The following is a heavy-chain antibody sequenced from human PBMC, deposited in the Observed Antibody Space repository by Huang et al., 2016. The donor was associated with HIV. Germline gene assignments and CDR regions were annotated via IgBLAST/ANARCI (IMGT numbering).Heavy chain of an antibody. CDR1: GGSLSGYY. Sequence: QVHLQQWGAGLLKSAEILSLTCAVYGGSLSGYYWSWLRQTPGKGLEWIGEINHLGSPNYNPALKSRVSISMDGSKKQFSLKLRSISDADTAVYFWARDATKNPRGWFDPWGQGTLVTVSS. CDR2: INHLGSP. CDR3: ARDATKNPRGWFDP. V-gene: IGHV4-34*02. D-gene: IGHD3-10*01. J-gene: IGHJ5*02.